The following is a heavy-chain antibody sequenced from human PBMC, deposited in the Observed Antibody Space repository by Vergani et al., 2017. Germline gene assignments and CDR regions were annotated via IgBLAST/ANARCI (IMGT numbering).Heavy chain of an antibody. CDR2: INPNSGGT. D-gene: IGHD2-2*01. V-gene: IGHV1-2*02. J-gene: IGHJ5*02. CDR1: GYTFCDYY. Sequence: QVHLVQSGAEVKKPGTSVKVSCKASGYTFCDYYMHWVRQAPGQGLEWMGWINPNSGGTNYAQKFQGRVTMTRDTSISTAYMELSRLRSDDTAVYYCARDLSAVPDVNWFDPWGQGTLVTVSS. CDR3: ARDLSAVPDVNWFDP.